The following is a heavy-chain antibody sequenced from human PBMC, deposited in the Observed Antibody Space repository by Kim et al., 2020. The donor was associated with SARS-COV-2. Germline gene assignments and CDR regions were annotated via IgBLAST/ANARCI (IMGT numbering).Heavy chain of an antibody. CDR3: ARRIDSSSTSDYYSCYGMDV. V-gene: IGHV3-11*06. D-gene: IGHD6-6*01. J-gene: IGHJ6*02. Sequence: RFTISRDNAKNTLYLQMNSLRAEDTAVYYCARRIDSSSTSDYYSCYGMDVWGQGTTVTVSS.